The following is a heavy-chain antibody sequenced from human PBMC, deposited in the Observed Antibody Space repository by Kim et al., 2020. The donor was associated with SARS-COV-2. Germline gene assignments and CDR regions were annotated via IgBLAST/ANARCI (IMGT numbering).Heavy chain of an antibody. Sequence: ADSVKGRFTIYRDNSKSTLYLQMNSLRAEDTAVYYCASGYCSGGSCHFDYWGQGTLVTVSS. V-gene: IGHV3-30*07. CDR3: ASGYCSGGSCHFDY. D-gene: IGHD2-15*01. J-gene: IGHJ4*02.